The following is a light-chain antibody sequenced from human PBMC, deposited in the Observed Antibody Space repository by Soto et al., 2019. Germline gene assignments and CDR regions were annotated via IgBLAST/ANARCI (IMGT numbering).Light chain of an antibody. CDR2: KIS. Sequence: DIVMTQTPLSSSVTLWQPASISCRSSQSLGHSNGNTYLQWLQQRPGQPPRLLIYKISKRFSGVQHRFSGSAASTYFTLKISRVEVEDISVFYCMHGTHFPWTFRQGTKVELK. V-gene: IGKV2-24*01. CDR1: QSLGHSNGNTY. J-gene: IGKJ1*01. CDR3: MHGTHFPWT.